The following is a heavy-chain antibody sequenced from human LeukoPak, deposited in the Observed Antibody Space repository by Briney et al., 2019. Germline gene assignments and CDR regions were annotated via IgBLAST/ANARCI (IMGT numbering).Heavy chain of an antibody. D-gene: IGHD6-6*01. Sequence: GGSLRLSCAASGFTFSSYAMSWVRQAPGKGLEWVSAISGSGGSTYYADSVKGRFTISRDNSKNTLYLQMNSLRAEDTAVYYCARGMGLVRYYYMDVWGKGTTVTVSS. CDR3: ARGMGLVRYYYMDV. J-gene: IGHJ6*03. CDR2: ISGSGGST. CDR1: GFTFSSYA. V-gene: IGHV3-23*01.